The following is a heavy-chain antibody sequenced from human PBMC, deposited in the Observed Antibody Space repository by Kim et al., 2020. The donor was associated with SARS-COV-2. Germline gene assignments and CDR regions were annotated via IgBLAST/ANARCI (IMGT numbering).Heavy chain of an antibody. CDR3: VRLGDAGSWGWFDP. J-gene: IGHJ5*02. Sequence: ADSVKGRFTISRDNAKTTVHLQMNGLRDEDTAIYYCVRLGDAGSWGWFDPWGQGTVVTVSS. V-gene: IGHV3-74*01. D-gene: IGHD2-15*01.